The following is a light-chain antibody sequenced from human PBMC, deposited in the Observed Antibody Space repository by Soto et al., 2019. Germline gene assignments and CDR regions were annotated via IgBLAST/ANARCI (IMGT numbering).Light chain of an antibody. J-gene: IGKJ1*01. Sequence: DVVMTQSPLSLPVTLGQPASISCRSSHSVLYSDGNTYLNWFHQRPGQPPNLLIFGASHRAPDIPDRFSGSGSGTDFTLTISRLEPEDFAVYYCQQYGSSIQTFGQGTKVDIK. CDR1: HSVLYSDGNTY. V-gene: IGKV2-30*01. CDR2: GAS. CDR3: QQYGSSIQT.